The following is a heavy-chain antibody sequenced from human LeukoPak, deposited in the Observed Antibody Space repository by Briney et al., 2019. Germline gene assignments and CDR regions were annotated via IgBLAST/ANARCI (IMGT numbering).Heavy chain of an antibody. V-gene: IGHV1-18*01. D-gene: IGHD2-2*01. CDR1: GYTFTSYG. CDR2: ISAYNGNT. Sequence: ASVKVSCKASGYTFTSYGISWVRQAPGQGLEWMGWISAYNGNTNYAQKLQGRVTMTTDTSTSTAYMELRSLRSDDTAVYYCATARYCSSTSCITPMYNWFDPWGQGTLVTVSS. J-gene: IGHJ5*02. CDR3: ATARYCSSTSCITPMYNWFDP.